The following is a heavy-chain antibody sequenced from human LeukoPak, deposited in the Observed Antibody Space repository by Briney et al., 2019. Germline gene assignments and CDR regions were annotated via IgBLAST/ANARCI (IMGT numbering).Heavy chain of an antibody. V-gene: IGHV1-2*02. CDR3: ARPDYYDSSGYSFDY. CDR1: GYTFTGYY. Sequence: ASVKVSCKASGYTFTGYYMHWVRQAPGQGLEWMGWINPNSGGTNYAQKFQGRVTMTRDTSISTAYMELSRLRSDDTAVYYCARPDYYDSSGYSFDYWGQGTLVTVSS. CDR2: INPNSGGT. D-gene: IGHD3-22*01. J-gene: IGHJ4*02.